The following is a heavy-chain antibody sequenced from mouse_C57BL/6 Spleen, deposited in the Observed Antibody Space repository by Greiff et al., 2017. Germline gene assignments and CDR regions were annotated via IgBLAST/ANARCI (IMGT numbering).Heavy chain of an antibody. D-gene: IGHD1-1*01. J-gene: IGHJ1*03. V-gene: IGHV1-15*01. CDR2: IDPETGGT. Sequence: VQRVESGAELVRPGASVTLSCKASGYTFTDYEMHWVKQTPVHGLEWIGAIDPETGGTAYNQKFKGKAILTADKSSSTAYMELRSLTSEDSAVYYCIHYYGSSWYFDVWGTGTTVTVSS. CDR1: GYTFTDYE. CDR3: IHYYGSSWYFDV.